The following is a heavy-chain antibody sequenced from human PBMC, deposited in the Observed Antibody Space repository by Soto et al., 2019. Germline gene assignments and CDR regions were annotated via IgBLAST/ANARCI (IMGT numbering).Heavy chain of an antibody. J-gene: IGHJ3*01. CDR1: GFIFGDSA. CDR3: TREAETAATDDGFDV. Sequence: PGGSLRLSCAASGFIFGDSAFHWVRQASGKXLEWVGRIRGKADSYTTSYAASVKGRFTISRDDSENTAYLQMNNLKTEDTALYYCTREAETAATDDGFDVWGQGTMVTVS. D-gene: IGHD6-13*01. CDR2: IRGKADSYTT. V-gene: IGHV3-73*01.